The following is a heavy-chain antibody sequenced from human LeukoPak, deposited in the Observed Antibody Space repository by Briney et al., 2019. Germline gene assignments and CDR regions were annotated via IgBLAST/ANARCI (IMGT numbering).Heavy chain of an antibody. CDR2: GYTSGST. Sequence: PSETLSLTCTVSGGSMSSGSYYWRWIRQPAGKGLEWIGRGYTSGSTNYNPSLKSRVTISLDTSKNQFSLKLSSVTAADTAVYYCARTSSGSYKGDAFDIWGQGTMVTVSS. J-gene: IGHJ3*02. V-gene: IGHV4-61*02. CDR3: ARTSSGSYKGDAFDI. D-gene: IGHD1-26*01. CDR1: GGSMSSGSYY.